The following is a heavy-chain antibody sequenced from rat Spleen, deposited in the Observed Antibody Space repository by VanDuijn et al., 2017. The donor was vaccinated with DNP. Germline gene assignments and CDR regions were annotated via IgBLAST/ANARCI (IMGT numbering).Heavy chain of an antibody. CDR2: IGSPAYAP. CDR1: GFTFSAYY. D-gene: IGHD4-3*01. CDR3: GRWNSGNFDY. V-gene: IGHV5-22*01. J-gene: IGHJ2*01. Sequence: EVQLVESGGGLVQPGRSLKVSCAASGFTFSAYYMAWVRQAPAKGLEWVAYIGSPAYAPYYADSVKGRFTISRDNAKSTLYLQMNTLRSEDMATDYCGRWNSGNFDYWGQGVMVTVSS.